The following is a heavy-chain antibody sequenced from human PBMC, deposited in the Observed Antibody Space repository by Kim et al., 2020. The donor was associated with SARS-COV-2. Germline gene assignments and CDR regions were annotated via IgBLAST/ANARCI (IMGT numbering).Heavy chain of an antibody. CDR2: ISWNSGSI. J-gene: IGHJ4*02. CDR1: GFTFDDYA. D-gene: IGHD2-15*01. Sequence: GGSLRLSCAASGFTFDDYAMHWVRQAPGKGLEWVSGISWNSGSIGYADSVKGRFTISRDNAKNSLYLQMNSLRAEDTALYYCAKERIRGYCSGGSCYGEDYFDYWGQGTLVTVSS. V-gene: IGHV3-9*01. CDR3: AKERIRGYCSGGSCYGEDYFDY.